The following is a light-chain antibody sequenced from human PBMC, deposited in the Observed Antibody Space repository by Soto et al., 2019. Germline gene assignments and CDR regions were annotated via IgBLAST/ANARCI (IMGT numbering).Light chain of an antibody. CDR3: QHYGSSLFT. J-gene: IGKJ3*01. CDR1: QSVDSNY. CDR2: GAS. V-gene: IGKV3-20*01. Sequence: DIVLTQSPGTLSLSPGERATLSCRASQSVDSNYLAWYQQKPVQVPRLLIYGASSRAAGIPDRFSGDGSGTDFTLTISRLEPEDFAVYYCQHYGSSLFTFGPGTKVDIK.